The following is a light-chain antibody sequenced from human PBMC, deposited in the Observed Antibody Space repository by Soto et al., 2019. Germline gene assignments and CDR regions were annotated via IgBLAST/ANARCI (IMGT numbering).Light chain of an antibody. CDR3: QHYSASSWT. Sequence: EIVLTQSPATLSLSPGERATLSCRAGQSVDTNYLAWYQQQRPGQAPRLLIYDVSRRATGVPDRFSGSGSGTDFTLAISRLEPEDFAVYYCQHYSASSWTFGQGTKVDIK. CDR2: DVS. J-gene: IGKJ1*01. CDR1: QSVDTNY. V-gene: IGKV3-20*01.